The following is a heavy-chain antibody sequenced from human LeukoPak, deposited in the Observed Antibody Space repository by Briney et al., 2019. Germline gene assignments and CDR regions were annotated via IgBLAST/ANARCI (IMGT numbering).Heavy chain of an antibody. CDR1: GFTCSRYD. V-gene: IGHV3-33*06. D-gene: IGHD3-10*01. CDR3: AKDLAVRGVTGIDY. CDR2: MWYDGSNK. J-gene: IGHJ4*02. Sequence: GGSLRLSCAASGFTCSRYDMTWVRQAPGKGLEWVAVMWYDGSNKYYADSVKGRFTISRDNSKNTLYLQMNSLRAEDTAVYYCAKDLAVRGVTGIDYWGQGTLVTVSS.